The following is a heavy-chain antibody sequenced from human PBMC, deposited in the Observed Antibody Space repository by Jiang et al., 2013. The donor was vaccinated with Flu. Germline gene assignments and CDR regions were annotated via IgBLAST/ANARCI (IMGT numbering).Heavy chain of an antibody. Sequence: PGLVKPSETLSLTCSVSGGSISSSDYHWGWIRQPPGKGLEWIGNIYYSGSTYQNPSLKSRVSLLVDTSKNQFSLKLSSVTAADTAVYYCARRGDWRPFDSWGQGTLVTVSS. CDR3: ARRGDWRPFDS. V-gene: IGHV4-39*01. CDR1: GGSISSSDYH. J-gene: IGHJ4*01. CDR2: IYYSGST. D-gene: IGHD2-21*02.